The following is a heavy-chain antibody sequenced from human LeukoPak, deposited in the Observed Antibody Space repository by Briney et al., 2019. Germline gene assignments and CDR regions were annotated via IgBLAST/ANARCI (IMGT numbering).Heavy chain of an antibody. CDR3: ARSLRYFDWLHTSYYFDY. J-gene: IGHJ4*02. CDR1: GFTLSSYW. D-gene: IGHD3-9*01. CDR2: IKQDGSEK. V-gene: IGHV3-7*01. Sequence: GGSLRLSCAASGFTLSSYWMSWVRQAPGKGLEWVANIKQDGSEKYYVDSVKGRFTISRDNAKSSLYLPMNSPRAEDTAVYYCARSLRYFDWLHTSYYFDYWGQGTLVTVSS.